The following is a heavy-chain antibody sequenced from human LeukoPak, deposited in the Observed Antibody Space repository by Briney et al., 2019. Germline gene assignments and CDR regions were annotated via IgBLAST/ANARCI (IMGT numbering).Heavy chain of an antibody. D-gene: IGHD6-13*01. Sequence: ASVKVSCKVSGYTLTELSMHWVRQAPGEGLEWMGGYDPEDGETIYAQKFQGRVTMTEDTSTDTAYMEPSSLRSEDTAVYYCATGVAAAGTQKNHNWFDPWGQGTLVTVSS. CDR1: GYTLTELS. CDR2: YDPEDGET. CDR3: ATGVAAAGTQKNHNWFDP. J-gene: IGHJ5*02. V-gene: IGHV1-24*01.